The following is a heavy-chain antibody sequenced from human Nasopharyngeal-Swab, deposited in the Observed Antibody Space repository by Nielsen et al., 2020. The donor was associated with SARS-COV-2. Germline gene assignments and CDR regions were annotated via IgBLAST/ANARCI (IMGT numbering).Heavy chain of an antibody. J-gene: IGHJ4*02. CDR1: GFTFSRNW. CDR2: IKQDGSEK. CDR3: ARVVYGYFDY. Sequence: LSLTGAASGFTFSRNWMNWVRQAPGKGLEWVANIKQDGSEKYYVDSVKGRFTISRDNAKNSLYLQMNSLRAEDTAMYYCARVVYGYFDYWGQGTLVTVSS. V-gene: IGHV3-7*01. D-gene: IGHD5/OR15-5a*01.